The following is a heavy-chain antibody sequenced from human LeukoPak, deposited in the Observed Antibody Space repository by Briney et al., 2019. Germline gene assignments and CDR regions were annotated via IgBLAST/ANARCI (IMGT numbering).Heavy chain of an antibody. CDR3: ASDRSLIASLYYFDN. V-gene: IGHV3-21*01. Sequence: GGSLRLSCVASGFTFSNYYMNWVRQAPGKGLEWVSSISGSGSYIFYADSVKGRFTISRDNAKNSLYLQMNSLRAEDTAVYYCASDRSLIASLYYFDNWGQGTLVTVSS. CDR2: ISGSGSYI. J-gene: IGHJ4*02. CDR1: GFTFSNYY. D-gene: IGHD3-22*01.